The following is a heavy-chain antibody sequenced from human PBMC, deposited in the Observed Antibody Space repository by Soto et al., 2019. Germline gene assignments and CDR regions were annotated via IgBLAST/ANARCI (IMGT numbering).Heavy chain of an antibody. J-gene: IGHJ6*02. Sequence: LSLTCTVSGGSISSYYWSWIRQPPGKGLEWIGYIYYSGSTNYNPSLKSRVTISVDTSKNQFSLKLSSVTAADTAVYYCARANYLTAYYYYYYGMDVWGQGTTVTVSS. D-gene: IGHD1-7*01. CDR3: ARANYLTAYYYYYYGMDV. CDR2: IYYSGST. CDR1: GGSISSYY. V-gene: IGHV4-59*01.